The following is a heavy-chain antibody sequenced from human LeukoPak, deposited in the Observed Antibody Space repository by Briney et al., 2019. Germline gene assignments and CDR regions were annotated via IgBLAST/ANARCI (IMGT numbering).Heavy chain of an antibody. CDR2: SNGDGSRT. D-gene: IGHD3-10*01. J-gene: IGHJ5*02. Sequence: GGSLRLSCAASGFTLRSYWMHWVRQAPGKGLVRVSHSNGDGSRTGYADSVKGRFTISRDNARNTLYLQMNSLRAEDTAVYYCARGSGSYLEAWGQGTLVTVSS. V-gene: IGHV3-74*01. CDR1: GFTLRSYW. CDR3: ARGSGSYLEA.